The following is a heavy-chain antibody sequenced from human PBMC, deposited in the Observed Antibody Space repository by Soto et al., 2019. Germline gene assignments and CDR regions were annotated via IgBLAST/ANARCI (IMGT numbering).Heavy chain of an antibody. D-gene: IGHD2-2*01. V-gene: IGHV3-33*01. J-gene: IGHJ5*02. CDR2: IWYDGSNE. CDR3: ARDGSPPVPTDPPTRNWFDP. CDR1: GFTFSSYG. Sequence: GGSLRLSCAASGFTFSSYGMHWVRQAPGKGLEWVAVIWYDGSNEYYADSVKGRFTISRDNSKNTLYLQMNSLRAEDTAVYYCARDGSPPVPTDPPTRNWFDPWGQGTLVTVSS.